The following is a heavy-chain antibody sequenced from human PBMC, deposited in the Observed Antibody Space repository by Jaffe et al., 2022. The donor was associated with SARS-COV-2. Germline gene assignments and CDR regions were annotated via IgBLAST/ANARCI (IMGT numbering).Heavy chain of an antibody. J-gene: IGHJ4*02. V-gene: IGHV3-49*03. CDR2: IRSKAYGGTT. CDR1: GFTFGDYA. CDR3: TRDASSGWYGGYFDY. Sequence: EVQLVESGGGLVQPGRSLRLSCTASGFTFGDYAMSWFRQAPGKGLEWVGFIRSKAYGGTTEYAASVKGRFTISRDDSKSIAYLQMNSLKTEDTAVYYCTRDASSGWYGGYFDYWGQGTLVTVSS. D-gene: IGHD6-19*01.